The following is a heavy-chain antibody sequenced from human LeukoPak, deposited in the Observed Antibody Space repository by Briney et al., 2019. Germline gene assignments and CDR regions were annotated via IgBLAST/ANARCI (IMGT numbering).Heavy chain of an antibody. CDR3: ARDYYESSGYNFDVFDI. Sequence: SVKVSCKASGGTFSSYAISWVRQAPGQGLEWMGGIIPIFGTANYAQKFQGRVTITTDESTSTAYMELSSLRSEDTAVYYCARDYYESSGYNFDVFDIWGQGTMVTVSS. CDR2: IIPIFGTA. CDR1: GGTFSSYA. J-gene: IGHJ3*02. V-gene: IGHV1-69*05. D-gene: IGHD3-22*01.